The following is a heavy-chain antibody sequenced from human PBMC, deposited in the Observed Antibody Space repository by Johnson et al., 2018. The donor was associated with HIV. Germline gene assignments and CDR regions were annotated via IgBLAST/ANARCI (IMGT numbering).Heavy chain of an antibody. CDR1: GFTFSTYG. CDR3: ARDLGRWAVTTDDGLDI. D-gene: IGHD4-17*01. J-gene: IGHJ3*02. CDR2: IWFDGSSK. V-gene: IGHV3-33*01. Sequence: VQLVESGGGVVQPGRSLRLSCAASGFTFSTYGMHWVRQAPDKGLEWVAFIWFDGSSKYYADSVKGRFLISRDNTKNSLYLQMSSLRAEDTALYYCARDLGRWAVTTDDGLDIWGQGTMVTVSS.